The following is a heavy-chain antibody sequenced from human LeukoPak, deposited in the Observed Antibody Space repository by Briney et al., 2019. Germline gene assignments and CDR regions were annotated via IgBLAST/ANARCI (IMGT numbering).Heavy chain of an antibody. V-gene: IGHV1-18*01. CDR1: GYTFTTYG. Sequence: GASVKVSCKASGYTFTTYGVSWVRQAPGQGLEWMGWISGYDGNTNYAQKLRGRVTMTTDTSTSTAYMELRSLRSDDTAVYYCARDGIYGDPRDYWGQGTLVTVSS. J-gene: IGHJ4*02. CDR2: ISGYDGNT. CDR3: ARDGIYGDPRDY. D-gene: IGHD4-17*01.